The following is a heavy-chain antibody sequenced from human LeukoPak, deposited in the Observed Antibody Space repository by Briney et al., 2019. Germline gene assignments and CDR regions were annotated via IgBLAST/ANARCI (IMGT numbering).Heavy chain of an antibody. CDR3: ARGPGSHFDY. V-gene: IGHV4-4*02. D-gene: IGHD1-26*01. CDR2: IHHSGST. Sequence: SGTLSLTCAVSGGSISSSNWWSWVRQPPGKGLEWIGEIHHSGSTNYNPSFKSRVTISLDKSKNQFSLKLSSVTAADTAVYYCARGPGSHFDYWGQGTLVTVSS. J-gene: IGHJ4*02. CDR1: GGSISSSNW.